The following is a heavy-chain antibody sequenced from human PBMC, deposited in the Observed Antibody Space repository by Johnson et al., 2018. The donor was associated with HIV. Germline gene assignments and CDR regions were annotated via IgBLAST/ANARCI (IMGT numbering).Heavy chain of an antibody. J-gene: IGHJ3*02. Sequence: QVQLVESGGGVVQPGRSLRLSCAASGFTFSSYAMHWVRQAPGKGLEWVAVISYDGSSKYYRDSVKGRFTISRDNSKNTLYLQMNSLRADDTAVYYCARLPSGYSRDGFNIWGQGTMVTVSS. CDR3: ARLPSGYSRDGFNI. CDR2: ISYDGSSK. D-gene: IGHD5-18*01. V-gene: IGHV3-30*04. CDR1: GFTFSSYA.